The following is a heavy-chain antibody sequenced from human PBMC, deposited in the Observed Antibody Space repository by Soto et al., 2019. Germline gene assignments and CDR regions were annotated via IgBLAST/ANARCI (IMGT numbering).Heavy chain of an antibody. D-gene: IGHD4-17*01. CDR3: ARHPPYGPLDY. V-gene: IGHV4-39*01. CDR2: IYYSGST. Sequence: QLQLQESGPGLVKPSETLSLTCTVSGDSGGFISSSRYHWGWIRQPPGKGQEWIGNIYYSGSTYYDATLERRVTTPADTSKNQFSLRLTSVTAADTAVYYCARHPPYGPLDYWGQGTLVTVSS. J-gene: IGHJ4*02. CDR1: GDSGGFISSSRYH.